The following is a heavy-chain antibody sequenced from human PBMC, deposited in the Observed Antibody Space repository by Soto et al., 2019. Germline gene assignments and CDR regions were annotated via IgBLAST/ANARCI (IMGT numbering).Heavy chain of an antibody. J-gene: IGHJ4*02. V-gene: IGHV3-21*01. D-gene: IGHD1-26*01. CDR2: IGTSGSYI. CDR1: GFIFSRYS. CDR3: TRGSAFIGLDY. Sequence: EVQLVESGGGLVKPGGSLRLSCAVSGFIFSRYSMNWVRQAPGKGLEWVSSIGTSGSYIYDTDSVKGRFTISRDNTKDSLYLQMNSRRAEDTAIYCRTRGSAFIGLDYWGQGTPFTVAS.